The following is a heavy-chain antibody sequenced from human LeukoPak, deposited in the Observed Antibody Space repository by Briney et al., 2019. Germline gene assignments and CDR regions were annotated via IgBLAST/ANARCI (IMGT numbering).Heavy chain of an antibody. D-gene: IGHD5-24*01. V-gene: IGHV1-8*02. CDR2: MNPNSGNT. Sequence: ASVKVSCKASGYTFKNYDINWVRQATGQGLEWMGWMNPNSGNTGFAQKFQDRVSMTRDTSINTAYMELTSMRSGDTAVYYCARATPGGLHGYSFDYWGQGTVVTVYS. CDR3: ARATPGGLHGYSFDY. CDR1: GYTFKNYD. J-gene: IGHJ4*02.